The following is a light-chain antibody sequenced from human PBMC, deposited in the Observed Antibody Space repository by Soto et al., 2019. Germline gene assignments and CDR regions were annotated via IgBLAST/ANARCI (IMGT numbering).Light chain of an antibody. CDR1: SSDVGSYNR. CDR3: CSYAGNSSFV. Sequence: QSVLTQPASVSGSPGQSITISCTGTSSDVGSYNRVSWYQQHPGTAPKLMIYEGSKWPSGVSNRFSGSKSGNTASLTISRLQAEDEADYYCCSYAGNSSFVFGTGTKVTVL. J-gene: IGLJ1*01. V-gene: IGLV2-23*01. CDR2: EGS.